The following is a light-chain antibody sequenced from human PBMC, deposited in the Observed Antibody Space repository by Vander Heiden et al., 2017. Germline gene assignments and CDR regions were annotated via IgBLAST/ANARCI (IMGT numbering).Light chain of an antibody. CDR2: QDS. Sequence: SYELTQPPSVSVSPGQTASITCSGDKLGDKYACWYQQKPGQSPVLVIYQDSKRPSGIPERFSGSNSGNTATLTISGTQAMDEAYYYCQAWDSNNVVFGGGTKVTVL. J-gene: IGLJ2*01. CDR3: QAWDSNNVV. V-gene: IGLV3-1*01. CDR1: KLGDKY.